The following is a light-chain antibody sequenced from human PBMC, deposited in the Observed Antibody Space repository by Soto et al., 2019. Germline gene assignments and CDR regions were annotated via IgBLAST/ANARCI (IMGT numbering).Light chain of an antibody. CDR1: QNIMSY. CDR2: GAS. Sequence: IQMTQSPSSLSASLGDRVTITCRATQNIMSYLDWYRQKSGKAPELLIHGASSLQSGVSSRFSGSGSGTDFTLTISNLQTEDFATYYGQQSFGTPYTFGQGTRLEIK. J-gene: IGKJ2*01. V-gene: IGKV1-39*01. CDR3: QQSFGTPYT.